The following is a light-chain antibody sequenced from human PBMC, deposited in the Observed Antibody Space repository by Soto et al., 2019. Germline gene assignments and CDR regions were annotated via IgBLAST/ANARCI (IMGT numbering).Light chain of an antibody. Sequence: DIQMTQSPSSLSASVGDRVTITCRAGQSISSSLNWFQQKPGKAPKLLMYAASTLQTGVPSRFSGSGSGTDFTLTISSLQPEDFATYYCQQSYSTPYTFGQGTKLEIK. CDR1: QSISSS. CDR3: QQSYSTPYT. CDR2: AAS. V-gene: IGKV1-39*01. J-gene: IGKJ2*01.